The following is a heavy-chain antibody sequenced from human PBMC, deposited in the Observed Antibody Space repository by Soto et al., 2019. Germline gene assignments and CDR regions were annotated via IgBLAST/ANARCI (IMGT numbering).Heavy chain of an antibody. Sequence: SVKVSCKASGGTFSSYTSSWVRQAPGQGLEWMGRIIPILGIANYAQKFQGRVTITADKSTSTAYMELSSLRSEDTAVYYCARGEYYDFWGGYETFDYWGQGTLVTVSS. CDR2: IIPILGIA. V-gene: IGHV1-69*02. J-gene: IGHJ4*02. CDR1: GGTFSSYT. D-gene: IGHD3-3*01. CDR3: ARGEYYDFWGGYETFDY.